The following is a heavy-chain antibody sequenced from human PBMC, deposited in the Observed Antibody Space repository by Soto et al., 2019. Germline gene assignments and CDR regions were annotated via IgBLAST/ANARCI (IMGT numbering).Heavy chain of an antibody. CDR2: INPSGGST. V-gene: IGHV1-46*01. Sequence: QVQLVQSGAEVKKPGASVKVSCKASGYTFTSYYMHWVRQAPGQGLEWMGIINPSGGSTSYAQKFQGRVTMTXXTSXXXXXXXLSSLRSEDTAVYYCARAMRGLWFDPWGQGTLVTVSS. CDR1: GYTFTSYY. J-gene: IGHJ5*02. CDR3: ARAMRGLWFDP.